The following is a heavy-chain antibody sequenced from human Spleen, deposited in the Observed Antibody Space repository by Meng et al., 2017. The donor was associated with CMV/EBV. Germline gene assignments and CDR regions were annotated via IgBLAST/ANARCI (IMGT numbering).Heavy chain of an antibody. D-gene: IGHD1-7*01. Sequence: GESLKISCAASGFTFSSYAIHWVRQAPGKGLEWLAVISYDGSNKYYADSVKGRFTISRDNSKNTLSLQMNSLRAEDTAVYYCAREGSLNQGITGTQWFDPWGQGTLVTVSS. V-gene: IGHV3-30*04. J-gene: IGHJ5*02. CDR3: AREGSLNQGITGTQWFDP. CDR2: ISYDGSNK. CDR1: GFTFSSYA.